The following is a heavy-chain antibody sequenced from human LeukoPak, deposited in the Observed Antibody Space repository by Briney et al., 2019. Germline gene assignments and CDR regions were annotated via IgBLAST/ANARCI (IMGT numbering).Heavy chain of an antibody. Sequence: GGSLRLSCAASGFKFSSFSMGWVRQAPGKGLEWLSYITSTSSATYYADSLQGRFTISRDNAKNSLYLQINSLRADDTAVYYCARAIASYGDSAYWGKGKLVTVSS. CDR2: ITSTSSAT. V-gene: IGHV3-48*04. D-gene: IGHD5-18*01. CDR3: ARAIASYGDSAY. CDR1: GFKFSSFS. J-gene: IGHJ4*02.